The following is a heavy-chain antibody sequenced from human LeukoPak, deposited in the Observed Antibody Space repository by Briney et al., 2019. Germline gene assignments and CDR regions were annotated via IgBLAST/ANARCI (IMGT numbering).Heavy chain of an antibody. CDR3: ARGPYYYDYVWGGYRHSPTYYFDY. Sequence: SETLSLTCTVSGDSISNGCCYWGWIRQPPGKGLEWIGNIYYSGSAYYNPSLKSRVTISVDTSNNHFSLKLSSVTAADTAVYYCARGPYYYDYVWGGYRHSPTYYFDYWGQGTLVTVSS. CDR2: IYYSGSA. CDR1: GDSISNGCCY. D-gene: IGHD3-16*02. V-gene: IGHV4-39*02. J-gene: IGHJ4*02.